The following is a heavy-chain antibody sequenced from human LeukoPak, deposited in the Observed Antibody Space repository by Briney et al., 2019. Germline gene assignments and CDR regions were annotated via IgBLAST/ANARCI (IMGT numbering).Heavy chain of an antibody. Sequence: ASMRVSCKASGYPFTTYDINWVRKATGQGLEWMGSMNPSSGYTGYSQKFQGRVTMTRNTSITTAYMELSSLRSEDTAVYYCARISDHNWYFDLWGRGTLVTVSS. J-gene: IGHJ2*01. CDR3: ARISDHNWYFDL. CDR1: GYPFTTYD. CDR2: MNPSSGYT. V-gene: IGHV1-8*01. D-gene: IGHD1-14*01.